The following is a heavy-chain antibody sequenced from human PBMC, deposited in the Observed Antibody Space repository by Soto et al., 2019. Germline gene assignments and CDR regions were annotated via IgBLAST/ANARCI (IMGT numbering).Heavy chain of an antibody. CDR3: VRKDYNPQSFCI. J-gene: IGHJ3*01. V-gene: IGHV3-21*01. CDR1: GFNFITFS. D-gene: IGHD1-20*01. CDR2: ISASSSSI. Sequence: DVQLVESGGGLVKPGGSLRLSCAASGFNFITFSMNWVRQAPGKGLEWVSSISASSSSIYYAESVKGRFTVSRDNAKNPLYLQMNRLTAEDKALYYCVRKDYNPQSFCIRGQGTTVTVSS.